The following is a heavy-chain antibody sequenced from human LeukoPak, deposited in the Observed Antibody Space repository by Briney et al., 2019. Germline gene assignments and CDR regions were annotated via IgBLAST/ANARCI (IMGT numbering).Heavy chain of an antibody. CDR2: ISYNSDTI. CDR1: GFTFDDYA. J-gene: IGHJ2*01. Sequence: GRSLRLSCAASGFTFDDYAMHWVRQAPGKGLEWVSGISYNSDTIAYEDSVKGRFTISRDNAKNSLYLQMNSLRAEDTALYYCAKDYCGGDCYSGWYFDLWGRGTLVTVSS. CDR3: AKDYCGGDCYSGWYFDL. D-gene: IGHD2-21*02. V-gene: IGHV3-9*01.